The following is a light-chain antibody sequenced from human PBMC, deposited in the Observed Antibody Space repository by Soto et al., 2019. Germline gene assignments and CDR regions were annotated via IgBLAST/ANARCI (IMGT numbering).Light chain of an antibody. J-gene: IGKJ1*01. Sequence: EIVLTQSPGTLSLSPGERATVSCRASQSVSSSYVAWYQQKRGQAPRLLIYAASSRATGIPDRFSGSGSGTDFTLTISRLESEDCAVYFCQQYGSSPQTFGQGTKVEIK. CDR1: QSVSSSY. V-gene: IGKV3-20*01. CDR2: AAS. CDR3: QQYGSSPQT.